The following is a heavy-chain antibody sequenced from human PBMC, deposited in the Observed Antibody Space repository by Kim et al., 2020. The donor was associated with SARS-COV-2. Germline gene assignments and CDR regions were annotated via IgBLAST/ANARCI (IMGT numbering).Heavy chain of an antibody. D-gene: IGHD7-27*01. V-gene: IGHV4-34*01. Sequence: PSLKSRVTMSVDMSKSQFSLTLTSVTAADTAVYYCARVKAVNWGSKNAFDIWGQGTVVTVSS. J-gene: IGHJ3*02. CDR3: ARVKAVNWGSKNAFDI.